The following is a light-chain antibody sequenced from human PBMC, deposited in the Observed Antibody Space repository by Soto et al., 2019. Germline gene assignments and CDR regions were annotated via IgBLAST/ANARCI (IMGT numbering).Light chain of an antibody. CDR1: SSDVGGYNY. Sequence: QSAPTPPASVSGSPGQSITISCTGTSSDVGGYNYVSWYQQYPGKAPKLMIYGVTNRPSGVSNRFSGSKTGNTASLTIYGLQAEDEAYYYCFSHRSGDSHVFGTGTKVTVL. J-gene: IGLJ1*01. V-gene: IGLV2-14*01. CDR2: GVT. CDR3: FSHRSGDSHV.